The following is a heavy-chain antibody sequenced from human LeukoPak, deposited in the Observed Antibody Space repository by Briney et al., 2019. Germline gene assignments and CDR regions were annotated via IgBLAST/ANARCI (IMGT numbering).Heavy chain of an antibody. J-gene: IGHJ4*02. CDR3: GGGSRGAVVTVNFDY. V-gene: IGHV3-30*02. CDR2: IRYDGSNK. Sequence: GGSLRLSCAASGFIFSSYGMHWVRQAPGKGLEWVAFIRYDGSNKYYADSVKGRFTISRDNSKNTLYLQMNSLRTEDTAVYYCGGGSRGAVVTVNFDYCGQGTLVTVSS. D-gene: IGHD3-22*01. CDR1: GFIFSSYG.